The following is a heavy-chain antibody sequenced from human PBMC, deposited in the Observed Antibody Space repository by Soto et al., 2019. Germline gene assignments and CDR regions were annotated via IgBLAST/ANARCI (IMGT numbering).Heavy chain of an antibody. V-gene: IGHV3-74*01. CDR3: ARASGYDLRGLDY. CDR1: GFTFSSYW. D-gene: IGHD5-12*01. Sequence: EVQLVESGGGLVHPGGPLRLSCAASGFTFSSYWMHWVRQAPGKGLVWVSRINSDGSSTSYAASVKGRFTISRDNAKNTLYLQMNSLRAEDTAVYYCARASGYDLRGLDYWGQGTLVTVSS. J-gene: IGHJ4*02. CDR2: INSDGSST.